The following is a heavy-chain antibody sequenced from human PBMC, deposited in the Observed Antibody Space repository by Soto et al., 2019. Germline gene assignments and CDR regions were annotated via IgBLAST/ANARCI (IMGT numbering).Heavy chain of an antibody. D-gene: IGHD3-9*01. CDR3: ARDGGVLRYFDWLLLNWFDP. CDR2: INPSGGST. V-gene: IGHV1-46*01. CDR1: GYTFTSYY. J-gene: IGHJ5*02. Sequence: GASVKVSFKASGYTFTSYYMHWVRQAPGQGLEWMGIINPSGGSTSYAQKFQGRVTMTRDTSTSTVYMELRSLRSDDTAVYYCARDGGVLRYFDWLLLNWFDPWGQGTLVTVSS.